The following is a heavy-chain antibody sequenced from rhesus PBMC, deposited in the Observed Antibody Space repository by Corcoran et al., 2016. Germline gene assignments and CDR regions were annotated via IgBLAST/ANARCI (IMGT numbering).Heavy chain of an antibody. CDR2: IYGSSGRT. J-gene: IGHJ4*01. CDR1: GYSISSGYD. Sequence: QVQLQESGPGVVKPSETLSLTCAVSGYSISSGYDWSWIRQPPGKGLEWIGYIYGSSGRTNYNPSLNNRVTISKDTSKNQFSLKLSSVTAADTAVYYCAQRVVFTASFDYWGQGVLVTVSS. CDR3: AQRVVFTASFDY. V-gene: IGHV4-76*01. D-gene: IGHD2-27*01.